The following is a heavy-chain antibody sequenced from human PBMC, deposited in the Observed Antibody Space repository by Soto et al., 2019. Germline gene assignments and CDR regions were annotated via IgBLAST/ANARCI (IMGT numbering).Heavy chain of an antibody. D-gene: IGHD3-16*01. V-gene: IGHV1-46*01. Sequence: ASVKVSCKAFGYIFTNYCMHWVRQAPGQGLEWMGVINPSGDGTSYAQKLQGRVTVTRDTSTSTSYLELSSLRSDDTAVYYCAREPPSTGLYAYWGQGALDTVSS. J-gene: IGHJ4*02. CDR3: AREPPSTGLYAY. CDR1: GYIFTNYC. CDR2: INPSGDGT.